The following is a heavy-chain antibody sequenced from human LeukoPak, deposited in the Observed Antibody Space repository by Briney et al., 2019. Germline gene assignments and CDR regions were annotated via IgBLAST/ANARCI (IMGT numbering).Heavy chain of an antibody. CDR1: GYSFSNYW. D-gene: IGHD1-26*01. Sequence: GESLKISCKGSGYSFSNYWIVCVRQMPGKGLEWMGIIYPGDSDTRYSPSFQGHVTISADNSISTAYLQWSSLKASDTAMYYCATYSGVWDLLNWGQGTLVAVSS. J-gene: IGHJ4*02. CDR2: IYPGDSDT. V-gene: IGHV5-51*01. CDR3: ATYSGVWDLLN.